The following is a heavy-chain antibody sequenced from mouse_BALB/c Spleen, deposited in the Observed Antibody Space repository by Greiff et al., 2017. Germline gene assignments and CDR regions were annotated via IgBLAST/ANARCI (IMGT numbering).Heavy chain of an antibody. J-gene: IGHJ3*01. CDR2: IWAGGST. D-gene: IGHD2-14*01. Sequence: VKLMESGPGLVAPSQSLSITCTVSGFSLTSYGVHWVRQPPGKGLEWLGVIWAGGSTNYNSALMSRLSISKDNSKSQVFLKMNSLKTDDTVMYYSARDEGYDGAYWGQGTLVTVSA. CDR1: GFSLTSYG. CDR3: ARDEGYDGAY. V-gene: IGHV2-9*02.